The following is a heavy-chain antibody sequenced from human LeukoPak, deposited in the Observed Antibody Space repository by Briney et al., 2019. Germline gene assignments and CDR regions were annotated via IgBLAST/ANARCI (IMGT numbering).Heavy chain of an antibody. CDR2: IKQDGSET. Sequence: PGGSLRLSCAASGFTFSTYWMSWVRQAPGKGLEWVANIKQDGSETYYVDSVKGRFTISRDNAKNSLYLQMNSLRAEDTAVYYCARGAGSGTYRRYDLWGQGTLVTVSS. J-gene: IGHJ4*02. D-gene: IGHD3-16*01. V-gene: IGHV3-7*01. CDR3: ARGAGSGTYRRYDL. CDR1: GFTFSTYW.